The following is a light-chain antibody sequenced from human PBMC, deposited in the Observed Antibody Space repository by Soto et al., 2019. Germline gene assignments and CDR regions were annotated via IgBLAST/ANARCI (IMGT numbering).Light chain of an antibody. CDR1: SSNVGHES. Sequence: QSVLTQPPSVSAAPGQTVTISCSGSSSNVGHESVSWYQSLPGTAPKLLIYDNYKRPSGIPDQFSGSKSGTSATLGITGLQTGDEADYYCGTWDSTLNVWVFGGGTKLTVL. J-gene: IGLJ3*02. V-gene: IGLV1-51*01. CDR3: GTWDSTLNVWV. CDR2: DNY.